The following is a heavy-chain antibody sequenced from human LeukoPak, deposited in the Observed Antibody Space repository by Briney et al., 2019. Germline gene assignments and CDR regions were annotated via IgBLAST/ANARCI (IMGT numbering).Heavy chain of an antibody. CDR3: AKVIVSRTVAATDN. V-gene: IGHV3-23*01. J-gene: IGHJ4*02. CDR1: GFTYSSYA. CDR2: ISNGASTT. Sequence: GGSLRLSCAASGFTYSSYAMGWVRQAPGKGLEWVSSISNGASTTNYAGSVKGRFTISRDNSKNTVYLQMNSLRAEDTAVYYCAKVIVSRTVAATDNWGQGTLVTVSS. D-gene: IGHD6-19*01.